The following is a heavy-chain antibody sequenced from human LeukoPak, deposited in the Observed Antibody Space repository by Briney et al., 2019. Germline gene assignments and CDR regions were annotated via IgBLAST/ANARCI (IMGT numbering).Heavy chain of an antibody. V-gene: IGHV3-21*01. CDR3: ARDRRNYFDY. CDR2: ISSSSSYR. Sequence: GGSLRLSCAASGFTFSSYSMNWVRQAPGKGLEWVSSISSSSSYRYYADSVKGRFTISRDNAKNSLYLQMNSPRAEDTAVYYCARDRRNYFDYWGQGTLVTVSS. CDR1: GFTFSSYS. J-gene: IGHJ4*02.